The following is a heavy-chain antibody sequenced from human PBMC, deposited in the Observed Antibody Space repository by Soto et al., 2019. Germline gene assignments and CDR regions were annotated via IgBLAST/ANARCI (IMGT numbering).Heavy chain of an antibody. CDR2: IIPILNSP. CDR1: GGTFGSYA. D-gene: IGHD2-2*01. V-gene: IGHV1-69*13. CDR3: AREAPYCTSATCPKVYDRDV. Sequence: ASVKVSCKASGGTFGSYAITWVRRAPGQGLEWLGGIIPILNSPAYAQKFQARVVITADEITNTAYMELNSLRFDDTAVYYCAREAPYCTSATCPKVYDRDVWG. J-gene: IGHJ6*02.